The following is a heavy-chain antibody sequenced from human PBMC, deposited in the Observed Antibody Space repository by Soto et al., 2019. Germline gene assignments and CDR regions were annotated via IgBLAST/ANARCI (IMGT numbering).Heavy chain of an antibody. Sequence: PSETLSLTCAVYGGSFSGYYWSWIRQPPGKGREWIGEINHSGSTNYNPSLKSRVTISVDTSKNQFSLTLSSVTAADTAVYYCAKAGRGIYYYYGMDVCGQGTTVT. CDR1: GGSFSGYY. J-gene: IGHJ6*02. V-gene: IGHV4-34*01. CDR3: AKAGRGIYYYYGMDV. CDR2: INHSGST. D-gene: IGHD3-10*01.